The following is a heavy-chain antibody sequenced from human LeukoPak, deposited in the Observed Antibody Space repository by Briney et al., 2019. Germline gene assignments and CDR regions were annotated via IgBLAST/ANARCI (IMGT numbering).Heavy chain of an antibody. V-gene: IGHV4-39*01. CDR3: ARHGAEGEYYYYYYTDV. CDR1: GGSISSYY. Sequence: PSETLSLTCTVSGGSISSYYWGWIRQPPGKGLEWIGSIYHSGSTYYNPSLKSRVTISVDTSKNQFSLKLSSVTAADTAVYYCARHGAEGEYYYYYYTDVWGKGTTVTVSS. D-gene: IGHD3-10*01. J-gene: IGHJ6*03. CDR2: IYHSGST.